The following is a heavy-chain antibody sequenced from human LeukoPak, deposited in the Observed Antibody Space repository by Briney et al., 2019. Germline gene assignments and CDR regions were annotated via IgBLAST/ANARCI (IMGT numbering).Heavy chain of an antibody. Sequence: PSETLSLTCTVSGGSISSHYWSWIRRPPGKGLEWIGYIYYSGSTNYNPSLKSRVTISVDTSKNQFSLKLSSVTAADTAVYYCARAGLARYFDYWGQGTLVTVSS. CDR3: ARAGLARYFDY. V-gene: IGHV4-59*11. CDR2: IYYSGST. D-gene: IGHD1-14*01. J-gene: IGHJ4*02. CDR1: GGSISSHY.